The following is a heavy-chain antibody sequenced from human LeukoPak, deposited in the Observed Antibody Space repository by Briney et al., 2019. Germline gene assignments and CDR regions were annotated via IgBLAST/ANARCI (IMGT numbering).Heavy chain of an antibody. CDR3: ARELGSYSSSSQGDY. J-gene: IGHJ4*02. Sequence: GGSLRLSCAASGFTFSSYWMSWVRQAPGKGLEWVANIQQDGSEKYYVDSVKGRFTISRDNAKNSLYQQMNSLRAEDTAVYYCARELGSYSSSSQGDYWGQGTLVTVSS. CDR2: IQQDGSEK. D-gene: IGHD6-6*01. V-gene: IGHV3-7*01. CDR1: GFTFSSYW.